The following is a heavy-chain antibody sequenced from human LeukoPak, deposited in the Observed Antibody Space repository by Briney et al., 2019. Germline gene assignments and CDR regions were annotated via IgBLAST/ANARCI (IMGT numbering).Heavy chain of an antibody. Sequence: GASVKVSCKASGGTFSSYAISWVRQAPGQGLDWMGGIIPIFGTANYAQKFQGRVTITADKSTSTAYMELSSLRSEDTAVYYCARSPLSGSYYRYYFDYWGQGTLVTVSS. CDR1: GGTFSSYA. CDR2: IIPIFGTA. D-gene: IGHD1-26*01. CDR3: ARSPLSGSYYRYYFDY. V-gene: IGHV1-69*06. J-gene: IGHJ4*02.